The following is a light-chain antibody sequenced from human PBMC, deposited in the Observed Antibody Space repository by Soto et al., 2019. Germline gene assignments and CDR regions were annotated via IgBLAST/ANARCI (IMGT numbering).Light chain of an antibody. Sequence: ALTQPASVSGSPGQSITISCTGTSSDVSGYNYVSWYQQHPGKAPKLMIYEVSNRPSGVSNRFSGSKSGNTASLTISGLQAEDEADYYCSSYTSSSTYVFGTGTKVTVL. CDR3: SSYTSSSTYV. CDR2: EVS. CDR1: SSDVSGYNY. V-gene: IGLV2-14*01. J-gene: IGLJ1*01.